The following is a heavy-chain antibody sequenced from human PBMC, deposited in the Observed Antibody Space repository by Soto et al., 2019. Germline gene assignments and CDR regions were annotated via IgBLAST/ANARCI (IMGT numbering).Heavy chain of an antibody. J-gene: IGHJ6*02. D-gene: IGHD6-6*01. CDR2: LIPIFGTA. CDR1: GDTFYNYA. Sequence: QVQVVQSGAEVKKPGSSVKVSCKASGDTFYNYAISWVRQAPGRGLEWMGGLIPIFGTANYAHKFQGRVTITADESASTAYMDLSSVRSEDTAVYYCARTYSSASWGRYYYYYYGMDVWGQGTTVTVSS. V-gene: IGHV1-69*01. CDR3: ARTYSSASWGRYYYYYYGMDV.